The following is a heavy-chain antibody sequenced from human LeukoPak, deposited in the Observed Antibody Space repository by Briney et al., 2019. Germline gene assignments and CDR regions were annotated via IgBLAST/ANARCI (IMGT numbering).Heavy chain of an antibody. V-gene: IGHV4-39*01. CDR1: GGSISSGSYY. J-gene: IGHJ5*02. CDR2: IYYSGST. CDR3: ASPVKVKGVGSAAAGTGSGWFDP. Sequence: SETLSLTCTVSGGSISSGSYYWSWIRQPAGKGLEWIGSIYYSGSTYYNPSLKSRVTISVDTSKNQFSLKLSSVTAADTAVYYCASPVKVKGVGSAAAGTGSGWFDPWGQGTLVTVSS. D-gene: IGHD6-13*01.